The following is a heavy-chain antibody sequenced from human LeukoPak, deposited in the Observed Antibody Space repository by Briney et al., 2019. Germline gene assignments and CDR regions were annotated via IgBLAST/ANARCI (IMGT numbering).Heavy chain of an antibody. J-gene: IGHJ4*02. D-gene: IGHD5-24*01. Sequence: SVKVSCKASGGTFSSYAISWVRQAPGQGLEWMGGIIPIFGTANYAQKFQGRVTITADESTRTAYMELSSLRSDETAVYYCAGGSRDGYNVWDYWGQGTLVTVSS. V-gene: IGHV1-69*01. CDR3: AGGSRDGYNVWDY. CDR1: GGTFSSYA. CDR2: IIPIFGTA.